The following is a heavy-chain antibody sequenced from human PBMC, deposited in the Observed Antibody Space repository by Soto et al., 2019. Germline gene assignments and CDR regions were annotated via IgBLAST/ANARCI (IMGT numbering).Heavy chain of an antibody. CDR2: ISSSSSTI. CDR1: GFTFSSYS. CDR3: ARDKGDWSPGWFDP. J-gene: IGHJ5*02. Sequence: PGGSLRLSCAASGFTFSSYSMNWVRQAPGKGLEWVSYISSSSSTIYYADSVKGRFTISRDNAKNSLYLQMNSLRAEDTAVYYCARDKGDWSPGWFDPWGQGTLVTVSS. D-gene: IGHD3-9*01. V-gene: IGHV3-48*01.